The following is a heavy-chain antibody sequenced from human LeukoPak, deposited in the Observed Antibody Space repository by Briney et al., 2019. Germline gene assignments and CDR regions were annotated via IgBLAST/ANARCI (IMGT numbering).Heavy chain of an antibody. Sequence: GGSLRLSCAASGFTFSSYWMHWVRQAPGKGLLWVSYINTDGSVMRYADSVRGRFTISRDNAKNTLYLQMNSLRVEDTAAYYCATAGGLPTAMGFDPWGQGTLVSVST. CDR1: GFTFSSYW. D-gene: IGHD2-2*01. J-gene: IGHJ5*02. V-gene: IGHV3-74*01. CDR2: INTDGSVM. CDR3: ATAGGLPTAMGFDP.